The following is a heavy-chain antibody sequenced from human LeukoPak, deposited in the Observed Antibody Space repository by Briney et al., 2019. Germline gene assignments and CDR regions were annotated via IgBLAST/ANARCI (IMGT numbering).Heavy chain of an antibody. CDR1: GGSFSGYY. CDR2: INHSGST. V-gene: IGHV4-34*01. J-gene: IGHJ2*01. Sequence: SETLSLTCAVYGGSFSGYYWSWIRQPPGKGLEWIGEINHSGSTNYNPSLKSRVTISVDTSKNQFSLKLSSVTAADTAVYYCARSDYVAVGYFDLWGRGTLVTVSS. CDR3: ARSDYVAVGYFDL. D-gene: IGHD4-17*01.